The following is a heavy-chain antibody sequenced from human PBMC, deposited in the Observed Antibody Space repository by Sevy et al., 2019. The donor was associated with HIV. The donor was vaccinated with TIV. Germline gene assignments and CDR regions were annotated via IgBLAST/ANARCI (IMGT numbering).Heavy chain of an antibody. Sequence: GGSLRLSCAASGFTFSNYGMHWVRQVPGKGLEWVTFRRYDGSDKYYAASVKGRFTTSRDDSKNTLYLQMDSLTPEDTAIYYCAKDLAGPGRRYFDYWGQGTLVTVSS. CDR3: AKDLAGPGRRYFDY. CDR1: GFTFSNYG. CDR2: RRYDGSDK. V-gene: IGHV3-30*02. J-gene: IGHJ4*02. D-gene: IGHD6-13*01.